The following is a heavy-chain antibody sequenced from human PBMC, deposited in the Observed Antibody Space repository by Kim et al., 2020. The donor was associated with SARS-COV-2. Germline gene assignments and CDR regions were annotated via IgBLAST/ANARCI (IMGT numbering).Heavy chain of an antibody. CDR3: ARDPSGKRAYNYHYYYGM. D-gene: IGHD4-4*01. J-gene: IGHJ6*01. Sequence: SETLSLTCTVSGGSISSYYWSWIRQPPGKGLEWIGYIYYSGSTNYNPSLKSRVTISVDTSKNQFSLKLSSVTAADTAVYYCARDPSGKRAYNYHYYYGM. CDR1: GGSISSYY. CDR2: IYYSGST. V-gene: IGHV4-59*13.